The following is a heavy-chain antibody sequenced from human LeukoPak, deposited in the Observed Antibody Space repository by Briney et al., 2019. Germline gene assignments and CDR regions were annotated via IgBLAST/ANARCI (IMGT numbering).Heavy chain of an antibody. CDR1: GFTFSSYA. J-gene: IGHJ4*02. Sequence: PGRSLRLSCAASGFTFSSYAMHWVRQAPGKGLEWVAVISYDGSNKYYADSVKGRFTISRDNSKNTLYLQMNSLRAEDTAVYYCARENIPQATDILTHPLDYWGQGTLVTVSS. D-gene: IGHD3-9*01. CDR2: ISYDGSNK. V-gene: IGHV3-30-3*01. CDR3: ARENIPQATDILTHPLDY.